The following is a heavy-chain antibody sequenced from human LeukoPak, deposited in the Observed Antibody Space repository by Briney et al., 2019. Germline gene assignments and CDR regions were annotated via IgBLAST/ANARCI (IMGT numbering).Heavy chain of an antibody. V-gene: IGHV4-30-4*01. CDR1: GGSISSGDYY. CDR2: IYYSGST. Sequence: SETLSLTCTVSGGSISSGDYYWSWIRQSPGKGLEWIGYIYYSGSTYYNPSLKSRVTISVDTSKNQFSLKLSSVTAADTAAYYCARDMITFGGVSIWGQGTLVTVSS. CDR3: ARDMITFGGVSI. D-gene: IGHD3-16*01. J-gene: IGHJ4*02.